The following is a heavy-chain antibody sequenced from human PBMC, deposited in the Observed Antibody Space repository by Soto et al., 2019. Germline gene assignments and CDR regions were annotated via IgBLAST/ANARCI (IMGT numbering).Heavy chain of an antibody. CDR3: ALTRRSSLLEVAGPGFEY. V-gene: IGHV3-30*03. CDR1: GFNFVVFG. Sequence: PGGSLRLSCATSGFNFVVFGMHWVRQAPGKGLEWLSVLSYEGSEEYYADSVRGRFTISRDNSKSTLFLQMDSLRVEDTGVYYCALTRRSSLLEVAGPGFEYWGQGTLVTVSS. CDR2: LSYEGSEE. D-gene: IGHD6-19*01. J-gene: IGHJ4*02.